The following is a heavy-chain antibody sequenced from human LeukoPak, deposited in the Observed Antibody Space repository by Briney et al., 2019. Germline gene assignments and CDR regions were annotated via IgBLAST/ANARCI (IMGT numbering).Heavy chain of an antibody. CDR1: GGSISSDAYF. J-gene: IGHJ4*02. Sequence: SQTLSLTCTVSGGSISSDAYFWRWIRQHPGKGLEWIGNIYYSGNTYYNPSLKSRVTMSVDTSKNQFCLKLSSVTAADTAVYYCAAIVVVSAAMDYWGQGTLVTVSS. V-gene: IGHV4-31*03. CDR3: AAIVVVSAAMDY. CDR2: IYYSGNT. D-gene: IGHD2-2*01.